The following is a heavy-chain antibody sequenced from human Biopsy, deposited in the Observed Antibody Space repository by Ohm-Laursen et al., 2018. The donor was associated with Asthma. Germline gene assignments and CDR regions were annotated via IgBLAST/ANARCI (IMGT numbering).Heavy chain of an antibody. D-gene: IGHD5-12*01. CDR2: ISYDGNHK. V-gene: IGHV3-30*18. Sequence: SLRLFCTASGFMFRSFGMHWVRQAPGKGLEWVAVISYDGNHKFYEDSVKGRFTISRDNSKNTLYLQMNSLRTEDTAVYYCAKRRGYSGHDNDYWGQGTLVIVSS. CDR1: GFMFRSFG. CDR3: AKRRGYSGHDNDY. J-gene: IGHJ4*02.